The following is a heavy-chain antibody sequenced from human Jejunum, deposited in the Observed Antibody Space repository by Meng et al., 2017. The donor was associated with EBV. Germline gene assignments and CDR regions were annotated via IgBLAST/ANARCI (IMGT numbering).Heavy chain of an antibody. D-gene: IGHD1-26*01. J-gene: IGHJ4*02. Sequence: GHGLWKSSAPLSLPCTFSEACIHSMSYSWGWIRQPPGKGLEWIGTYYNRGSTYYNPSLKSRVTISVDTSKNQFSLKLISVTAADTAAYYCARQGPSGRTFDYWGQGTLVTVSS. CDR2: YYNRGST. CDR1: EACIHSMSYS. CDR3: ARQGPSGRTFDY. V-gene: IGHV4-39*01.